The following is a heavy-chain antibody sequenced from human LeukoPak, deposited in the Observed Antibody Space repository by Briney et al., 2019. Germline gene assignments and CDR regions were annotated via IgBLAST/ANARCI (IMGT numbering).Heavy chain of an antibody. CDR1: GGSITNYY. J-gene: IGHJ4*02. CDR3: ARQLTHLYPHGSVTYPGLYYFDS. D-gene: IGHD4-11*01. CDR2: IYHSGST. Sequence: SETLSLTCGVSGGSITNYYWSWLRQPPGKGLEWLGFIYHSGSTNYNPSLNSRVTISVDTSKNQFSLKLTSMTAADTAVYFCARQLTHLYPHGSVTYPGLYYFDSWGQGILVTVSS. V-gene: IGHV4-59*08.